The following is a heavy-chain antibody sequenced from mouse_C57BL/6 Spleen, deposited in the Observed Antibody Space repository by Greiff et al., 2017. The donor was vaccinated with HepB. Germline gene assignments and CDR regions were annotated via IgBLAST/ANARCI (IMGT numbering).Heavy chain of an antibody. CDR3: ARSGLDGYYFDY. D-gene: IGHD2-3*01. J-gene: IGHJ2*01. Sequence: EVQLQQSGPELVKPGASVKIPCKASGYTFTDYNMDWVKQSHGKSLEWIGDINPNNGGTIYNQKFKGKATLTVDKSSSTAYMELRSLTSEETAVYYCARSGLDGYYFDYWGQGTTLTVSS. CDR1: GYTFTDYN. V-gene: IGHV1-18*01. CDR2: INPNNGGT.